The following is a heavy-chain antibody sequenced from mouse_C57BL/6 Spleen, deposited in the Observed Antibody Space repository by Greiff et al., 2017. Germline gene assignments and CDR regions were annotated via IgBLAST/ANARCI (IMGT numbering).Heavy chain of an antibody. D-gene: IGHD1-1*01. J-gene: IGHJ1*03. CDR1: GFTFSDYG. CDR3: ARDSTVVATMYFDV. V-gene: IGHV5-17*01. Sequence: EVKLVESGGGLVKPGGSLKLSCAASGFTFSDYGMHWVRQAPEKGLEWVAYISSGSSTIYYADTVKGRFTISRDNAKNTLVLQMTSLRSEDTAMYYCARDSTVVATMYFDVWGTGTPVTVSS. CDR2: ISSGSSTI.